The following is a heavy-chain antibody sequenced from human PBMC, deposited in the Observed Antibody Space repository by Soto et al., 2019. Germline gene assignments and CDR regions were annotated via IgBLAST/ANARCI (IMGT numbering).Heavy chain of an antibody. CDR3: TPIPRNGRGAPFAS. D-gene: IGHD2-15*01. V-gene: IGHV3-49*05. CDR1: GFTFRDYA. J-gene: IGHJ5*01. Sequence: QVVESGGGLVKPGQSLRLSCAGSGFTFRDYAVAWFRQTPGKGLECIGFIRSERYGGTADYAASVRGRFIISRDDYTGVDYVQMDSLRSGDTGVYHCTPIPRNGRGAPFASWGQGTLVTVAS. CDR2: IRSERYGGTA.